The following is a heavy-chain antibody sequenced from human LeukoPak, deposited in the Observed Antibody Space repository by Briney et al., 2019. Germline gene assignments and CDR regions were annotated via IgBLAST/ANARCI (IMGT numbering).Heavy chain of an antibody. CDR3: ARDYGSGSYYNGLDY. J-gene: IGHJ4*02. V-gene: IGHV3-30-3*01. CDR2: ISYDGSNK. Sequence: GGSLRLSCAASGFTFSSYAMHWVRQAPGKGLEWVAVISYDGSNKYYADSVKGRFTISRDNSKNTLYLQMNSLRAEDTAVYYCARDYGSGSYYNGLDYWGQGTLVTVSS. CDR1: GFTFSSYA. D-gene: IGHD3-10*01.